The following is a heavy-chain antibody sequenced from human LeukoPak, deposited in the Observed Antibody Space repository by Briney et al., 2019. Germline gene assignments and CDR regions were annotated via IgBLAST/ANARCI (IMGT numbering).Heavy chain of an antibody. Sequence: GGSLRLSCAASGFTFSSHWMTWVRQAPGKGLEWVGHINQDGSVKDYVDSVKGRFTISRDNANKFSFLQMNSLRAEDTAVYYCAKDKSWNVCDYWGRGTLVTVSS. CDR1: GFTFSSHW. CDR3: AKDKSWNVCDY. D-gene: IGHD1-1*01. CDR2: INQDGSVK. J-gene: IGHJ4*02. V-gene: IGHV3-7*01.